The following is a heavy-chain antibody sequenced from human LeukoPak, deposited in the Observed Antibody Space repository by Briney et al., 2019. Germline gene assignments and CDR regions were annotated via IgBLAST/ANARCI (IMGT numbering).Heavy chain of an antibody. V-gene: IGHV3-7*03. CDR2: INHNGNVN. CDR3: AKGGKWDVTPFDY. CDR1: GFTFSSYW. D-gene: IGHD1-26*01. Sequence: GGSLRLSCAASGFTFSSYWINWARQAPGKGLEWVASINHNGNVNYYVDSVKGRFTISRDNAKNSLYLQMSNLRAEDTAVYYCAKGGKWDVTPFDYWGQGTLVTVSS. J-gene: IGHJ4*02.